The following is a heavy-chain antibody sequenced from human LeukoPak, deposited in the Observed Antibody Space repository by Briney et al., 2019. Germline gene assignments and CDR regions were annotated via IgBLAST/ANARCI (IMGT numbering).Heavy chain of an antibody. CDR2: INSDGSTT. J-gene: IGHJ4*02. CDR1: GFTFSNYW. Sequence: GGSLRLSCAASGFTFSNYWMHGVRQAPGKGLVWVSRINSDGSTTTYADSVKGRFTISRDNAKNTLYLQMNSLRAEDTAVYYCARSRVEMATSLLDYWGQGTLVTVSS. D-gene: IGHD5-24*01. CDR3: ARSRVEMATSLLDY. V-gene: IGHV3-74*01.